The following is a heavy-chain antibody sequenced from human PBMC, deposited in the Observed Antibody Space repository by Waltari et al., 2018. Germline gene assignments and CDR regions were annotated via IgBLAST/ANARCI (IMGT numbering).Heavy chain of an antibody. D-gene: IGHD3-16*01. CDR3: ARVCGGRPSRPYYYYGMDV. J-gene: IGHJ6*02. CDR1: GGSFSGYY. Sequence: QVQLQQWGAGLLKPSETLSLTCAVYGGSFSGYYWSWIRQPPGKGLEWIGEINHSGSTNYNPSLKSRVTISVDTSKNQFSLKLSSVTAADTAVYYCARVCGGRPSRPYYYYGMDVWGQGTTVTVSS. V-gene: IGHV4-34*01. CDR2: INHSGST.